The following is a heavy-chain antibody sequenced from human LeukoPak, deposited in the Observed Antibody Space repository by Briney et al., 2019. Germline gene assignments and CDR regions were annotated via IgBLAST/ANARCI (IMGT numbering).Heavy chain of an antibody. CDR2: IYPGDSDT. CDR1: GYIFTSYW. CDR3: ARGSSSSWRFYYFNY. V-gene: IGHV5-51*03. Sequence: KPGESLKISCTGSGYIFTSYWIGWVRQMPGKGLEWLGIIYPGDSDTRYNPSFQGQVTISADKSISTAYLQWSSLRASDTAMYYCARGSSSSWRFYYFNYWGQGTLVTVSS. J-gene: IGHJ4*02. D-gene: IGHD6-13*01.